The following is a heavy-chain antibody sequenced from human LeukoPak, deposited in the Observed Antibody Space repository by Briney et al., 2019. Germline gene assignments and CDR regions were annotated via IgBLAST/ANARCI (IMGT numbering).Heavy chain of an antibody. V-gene: IGHV1-46*01. CDR3: ARDHEMDDSSGYYPFDY. CDR1: GGTFTSHY. CDR2: INPSGGST. D-gene: IGHD3-22*01. Sequence: ASVKVSCKASGGTFTSHYIHWVRQAPGQGLEWMGIINPSGGSTSYAQKFQGRVTMTRDMSTSTVYMELSSLRSEDTAVYYCARDHEMDDSSGYYPFDYWGQGTLVTVSS. J-gene: IGHJ4*02.